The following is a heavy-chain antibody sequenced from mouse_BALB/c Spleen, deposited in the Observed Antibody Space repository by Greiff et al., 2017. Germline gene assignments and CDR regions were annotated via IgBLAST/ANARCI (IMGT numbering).Heavy chain of an antibody. Sequence: VQLQQSGAELMKPGASVKISCKATGYTFSSYWIEWVKQRPGHGLEWIGEILPGSGSTNYNEKFKGKATFTADTSSNTAYMQLSSLTSEDSAVYYCARLGRGGYFDYWGQGTTLTVSS. V-gene: IGHV1-9*01. CDR2: ILPGSGST. J-gene: IGHJ2*01. CDR1: GYTFSSYW. CDR3: ARLGRGGYFDY. D-gene: IGHD4-1*01.